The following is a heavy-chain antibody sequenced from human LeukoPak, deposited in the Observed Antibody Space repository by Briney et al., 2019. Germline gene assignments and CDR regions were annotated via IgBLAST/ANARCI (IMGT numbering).Heavy chain of an antibody. V-gene: IGHV3-74*03. J-gene: IGHJ4*02. CDR2: IGTDGSST. D-gene: IGHD6-19*01. CDR3: ARDQGSGWWAY. CDR1: GFTFSGYW. Sequence: GGSLRPSCAASGFTFSGYWMHWVRQAPRMGLAWVSRIGTDGSSTEYADSVKGRFTISRDNAKPTLYLPMTSLRAEDTAVYYCARDQGSGWWAYWGQGTLVTVSS.